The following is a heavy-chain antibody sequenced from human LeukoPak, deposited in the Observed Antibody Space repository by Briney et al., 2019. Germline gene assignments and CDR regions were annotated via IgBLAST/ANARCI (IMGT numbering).Heavy chain of an antibody. CDR2: IYTSGST. V-gene: IGHV4-61*02. Sequence: SQTLSLTCTASGGSFSSGSYYWSWIRQPAGKGLEWIGRIYTSGSTNYNPSLKSRVTMSVDTSKNQFSLKLSSVTAADTAVYYCARIPYYYYYMDVWGKGTTVTVSS. CDR3: ARIPYYYYYMDV. CDR1: GGSFSSGSYY. J-gene: IGHJ6*03.